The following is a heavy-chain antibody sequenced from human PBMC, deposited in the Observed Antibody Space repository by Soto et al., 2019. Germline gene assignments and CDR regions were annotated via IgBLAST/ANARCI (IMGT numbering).Heavy chain of an antibody. J-gene: IGHJ6*03. V-gene: IGHV1-69*02. CDR1: GGTFSSYT. D-gene: IGHD5-12*01. Sequence: QVQLVQSGAEVKKPGSSVKVSCKASGGTFSSYTISWVRQAPGQGLEWMGRIIPILGIANYAPKFQGRVTITADKSTSTAYMELSSLRSEDTAVYYCARGGVSGYDQAYYYYMDVWGKGTTVTVSS. CDR2: IIPILGIA. CDR3: ARGGVSGYDQAYYYYMDV.